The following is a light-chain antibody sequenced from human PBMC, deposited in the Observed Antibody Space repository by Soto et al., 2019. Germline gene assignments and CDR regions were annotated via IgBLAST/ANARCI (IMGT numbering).Light chain of an antibody. CDR1: SSDIGGHNY. Sequence: QSALTQPASVSGSPGQSITISCTGTSSDIGGHNYVSWYQHHPGKDPKLMIYQASNRPSGVSNRFSDSKSGNTASLTIYGVQAEDDADYFCSSYSGSSIFYVFGAGTKVTVL. CDR3: SSYSGSSIFYV. V-gene: IGLV2-14*01. CDR2: QAS. J-gene: IGLJ1*01.